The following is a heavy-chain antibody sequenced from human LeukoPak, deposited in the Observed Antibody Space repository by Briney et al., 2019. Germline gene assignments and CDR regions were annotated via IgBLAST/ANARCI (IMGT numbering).Heavy chain of an antibody. D-gene: IGHD3-10*01. CDR2: ISSSGSTI. Sequence: PGGSLRLSCAASGFTFNSYEMNWVRQAPGKGLEWVSYISSSGSTIYYADSVKGRFTISRDNAKNSLYLQMNSLRADDTAVYYCARAGGATLHSGDFDYWGQGTLVTVSS. CDR3: ARAGGATLHSGDFDY. CDR1: GFTFNSYE. J-gene: IGHJ4*02. V-gene: IGHV3-48*03.